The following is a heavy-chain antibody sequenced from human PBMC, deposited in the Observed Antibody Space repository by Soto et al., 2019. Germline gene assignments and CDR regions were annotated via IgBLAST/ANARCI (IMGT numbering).Heavy chain of an antibody. V-gene: IGHV3-33*01. D-gene: IGHD5-18*01. Sequence: QVQLVESGGGVVQPGRSLRLCCAASGFSFSNYGMHWVRQAPAKGLEWVAAVSYNGNTEDYADSVKGRFTVSRDNSNDTLFLQMNTLRAEDTAVYYCATIRGYSYGFFEYWGQGTLVTVSS. CDR3: ATIRGYSYGFFEY. CDR1: GFSFSNYG. CDR2: VSYNGNTE. J-gene: IGHJ4*02.